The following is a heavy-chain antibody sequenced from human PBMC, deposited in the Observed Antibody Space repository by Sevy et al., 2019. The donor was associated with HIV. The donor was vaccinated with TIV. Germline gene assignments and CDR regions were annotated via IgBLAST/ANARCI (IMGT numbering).Heavy chain of an antibody. D-gene: IGHD2-15*01. CDR3: AREGGYCSGGSCYPWYYYGMDV. CDR1: GFTVSSNY. J-gene: IGHJ6*02. Sequence: GGSLRLSCAASGFTVSSNYMSWVRQAPGKGLEWVSVIYSGGSTYYADSVKGRFTISRDNSKNTLYLQMNSLRAEDTAGYYCAREGGYCSGGSCYPWYYYGMDVWGQGTTVTVSS. V-gene: IGHV3-53*01. CDR2: IYSGGST.